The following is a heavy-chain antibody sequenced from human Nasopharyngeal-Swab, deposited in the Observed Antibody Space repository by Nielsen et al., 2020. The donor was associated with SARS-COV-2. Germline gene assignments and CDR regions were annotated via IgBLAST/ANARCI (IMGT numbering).Heavy chain of an antibody. Sequence: GESLKISCAASGFTFSSYEMNWVRQAPGKGLEWVSYISSSGSTIYYADSVKGRFTISRDNAKNSLYLQMNSLRAEDTAVYYCARPPHGGPVALKNAFDIWGQGTMVTVSS. CDR3: ARPPHGGPVALKNAFDI. CDR2: ISSSGSTI. CDR1: GFTFSSYE. V-gene: IGHV3-48*03. D-gene: IGHD3-16*01. J-gene: IGHJ3*02.